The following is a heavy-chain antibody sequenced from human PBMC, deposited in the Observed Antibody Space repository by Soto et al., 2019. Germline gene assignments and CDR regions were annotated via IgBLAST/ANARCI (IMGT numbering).Heavy chain of an antibody. D-gene: IGHD5-18*01. Sequence: GGSLRLSCAASGFTFSSYGMHWVRQAPGKGLEWVAVISYDGSNKYYADSVKGRFTISRDNSKNTLYLQMNSLRAEDTAVYYCAKDLSQDTAMGPFDYWGQGTLVTVSS. V-gene: IGHV3-30*18. CDR3: AKDLSQDTAMGPFDY. CDR2: ISYDGSNK. J-gene: IGHJ4*02. CDR1: GFTFSSYG.